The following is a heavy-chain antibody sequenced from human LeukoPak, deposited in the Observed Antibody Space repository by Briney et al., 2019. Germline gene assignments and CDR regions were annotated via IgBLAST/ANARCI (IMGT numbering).Heavy chain of an antibody. CDR1: GFTFNSYW. J-gene: IGHJ4*02. CDR3: TTFCTRLTDY. V-gene: IGHV3-7*05. Sequence: GGSERLSCAASGFTFNSYWISWVRQAPGKGLEWLANINQDGSEKYYVDSVKGRFTVSRDNAKNSLYLQMNSLRAEDTAVYYCTTFCTRLTDYWGQGTLVTVSS. D-gene: IGHD2-2*01. CDR2: INQDGSEK.